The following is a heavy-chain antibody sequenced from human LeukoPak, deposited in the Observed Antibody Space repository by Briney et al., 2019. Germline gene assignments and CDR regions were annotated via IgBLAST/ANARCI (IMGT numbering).Heavy chain of an antibody. CDR1: RFTFSSYW. J-gene: IGHJ6*02. CDR2: IKQDGSKK. Sequence: GGSLRLSCAASRFTFSSYWMSWVRQAPGKGLEWVDHIKQDGSKKSYVHAVKGRFTISRDNAKNSLYLQMNSLRAEDTAVYYCARGRGDPGVMIFGVVIHYYYYGMDVWGQGTTVTVSS. CDR3: ARGRGDPGVMIFGVVIHYYYYGMDV. V-gene: IGHV3-7*01. D-gene: IGHD3-3*01.